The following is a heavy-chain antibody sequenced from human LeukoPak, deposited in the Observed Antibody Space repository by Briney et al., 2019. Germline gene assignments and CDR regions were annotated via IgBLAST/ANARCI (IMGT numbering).Heavy chain of an antibody. CDR3: ARATYAFDM. CDR2: ISPNSGGT. Sequence: ASVEVSCKASGYTFTGHYLHWMRQAPGQGLEWMGRISPNSGGTNYAQRFQGRVTMTRDTSISTAYMELSRLRSDDTALYYCARATYAFDMWGQGTMVTVSS. CDR1: GYTFTGHY. V-gene: IGHV1-2*06. J-gene: IGHJ3*02.